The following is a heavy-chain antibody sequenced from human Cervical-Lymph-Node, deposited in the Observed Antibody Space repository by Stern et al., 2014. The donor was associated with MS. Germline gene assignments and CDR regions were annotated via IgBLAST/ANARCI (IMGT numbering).Heavy chain of an antibody. J-gene: IGHJ4*02. CDR1: GFTFITYS. Sequence: EVQLVESGGGLVQPGGSLRLSCAASGFTFITYSMNWVRQAPGQGLEWVSYISSDSNSIYYADSVKGRFTISRDDVENSLYLQMNSLRAEDTGVYYCARDLIGATGYYFDDWGQGALVTVSS. D-gene: IGHD3-9*01. V-gene: IGHV3-48*01. CDR3: ARDLIGATGYYFDD. CDR2: ISSDSNSI.